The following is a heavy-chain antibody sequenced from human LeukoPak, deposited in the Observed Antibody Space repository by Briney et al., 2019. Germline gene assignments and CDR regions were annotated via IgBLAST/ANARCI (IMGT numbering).Heavy chain of an antibody. J-gene: IGHJ6*03. V-gene: IGHV1-69*05. Sequence: LVKVSCKASGGTFSSYAISSVRHAPGQGLEWMGWIIPIFGTANYAQKFQGRVTITTDESTSTAYMELSSLRSEDTAVYYCARVPKVGAILYYYYYMDVWGKGTTVTVSS. CDR3: ARVPKVGAILYYYYYMDV. D-gene: IGHD3-3*01. CDR2: IIPIFGTA. CDR1: GGTFSSYA.